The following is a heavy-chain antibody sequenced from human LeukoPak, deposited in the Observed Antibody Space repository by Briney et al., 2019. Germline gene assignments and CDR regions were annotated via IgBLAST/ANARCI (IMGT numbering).Heavy chain of an antibody. V-gene: IGHV4-34*01. Sequence: PSETLSLTCAVYGGSFSGYYWSWIRQPPGKGLEWIGEINHSGSTNYNPSLKNRVTISVDTSKNQFSLKLSSVTAADTAVYYCARPGTPRAFLSAFDYWGQGTLVTVSS. D-gene: IGHD3-10*01. CDR2: INHSGST. CDR1: GGSFSGYY. CDR3: ARPGTPRAFLSAFDY. J-gene: IGHJ4*02.